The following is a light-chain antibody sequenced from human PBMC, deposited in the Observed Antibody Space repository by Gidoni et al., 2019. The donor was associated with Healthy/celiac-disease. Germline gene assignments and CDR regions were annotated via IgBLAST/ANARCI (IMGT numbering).Light chain of an antibody. CDR3: QQSYSTRGYT. CDR1: QSISSY. Sequence: DIQMTQSPSSLSASVGDRVTITCRASQSISSYLTWYQQNPGKAPKLLIYAASSLQSGVPSRFSGSGSGTDFTLTISSLQPEDFATYYCQQSYSTRGYTFGQGTKLEIK. V-gene: IGKV1-39*01. CDR2: AAS. J-gene: IGKJ2*01.